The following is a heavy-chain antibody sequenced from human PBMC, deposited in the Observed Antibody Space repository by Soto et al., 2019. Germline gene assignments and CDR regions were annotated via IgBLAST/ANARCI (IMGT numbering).Heavy chain of an antibody. Sequence: PSEPLSLTCTVSADSITDSNYYWGWFRQPPGKELRWIGSIYYSGSAYYDPSLRSRVTISVDASKSHFSLILNSVTAADTAVYFCARHSGRFGIAGAGIDSWGRGILVTVSS. CDR1: ADSITDSNYY. CDR2: IYYSGSA. V-gene: IGHV4-39*01. D-gene: IGHD6-19*01. J-gene: IGHJ5*01. CDR3: ARHSGRFGIAGAGIDS.